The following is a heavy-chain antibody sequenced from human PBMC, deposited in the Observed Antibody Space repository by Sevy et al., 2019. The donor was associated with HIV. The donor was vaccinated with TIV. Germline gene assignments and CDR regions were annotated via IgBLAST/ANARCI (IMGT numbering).Heavy chain of an antibody. CDR3: AKDRDVLLVPSTMRDEYPGYGMDV. CDR1: DYIFSSYG. D-gene: IGHD2-2*01. CDR2: LSYDERNK. V-gene: IGHV3-30*18. J-gene: IGHJ6*02. Sequence: GGSLRLSCAASDYIFSSYGIHWVRQAPGKGLEWVAFLSYDERNKYYADSVKGRFTISGDSSKNTFYLQMNNLRADDTAVYHCAKDRDVLLVPSTMRDEYPGYGMDVWGQGTTVTVSS.